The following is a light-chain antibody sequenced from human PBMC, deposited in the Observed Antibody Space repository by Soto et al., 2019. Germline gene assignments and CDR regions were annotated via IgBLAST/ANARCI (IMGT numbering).Light chain of an antibody. V-gene: IGKV3-15*01. CDR3: HQYNNWWT. Sequence: EIVMTQSPATLSVSPGERVTLSCRASQSVSNNLAWYQQKLGQAPRLLMYGVSTRATGIPVRFSGSGSGTEFTLTISSLQSEDFAVYYCHQYNNWWTFGQGTKVDIK. CDR1: QSVSNN. CDR2: GVS. J-gene: IGKJ1*01.